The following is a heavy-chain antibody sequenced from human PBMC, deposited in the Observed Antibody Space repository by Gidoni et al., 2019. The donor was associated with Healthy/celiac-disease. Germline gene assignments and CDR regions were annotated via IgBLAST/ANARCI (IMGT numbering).Heavy chain of an antibody. V-gene: IGHV3-23*04. CDR2: ISGSCGST. Sequence: EVQLVESGGGLVQPGGSLRLSCAASGFTFSSYAMCWVRQAPGKGLEWVSAISGSCGSTYYADSVKGRFTISRDNSKNTLYLQMNSLRAEDTAVYYCAKDRGSYPVYFDYWGQGTLVTVSS. J-gene: IGHJ4*02. CDR1: GFTFSSYA. D-gene: IGHD1-26*01. CDR3: AKDRGSYPVYFDY.